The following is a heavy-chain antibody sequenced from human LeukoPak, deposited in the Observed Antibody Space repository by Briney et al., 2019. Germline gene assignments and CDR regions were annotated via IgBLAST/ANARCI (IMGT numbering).Heavy chain of an antibody. J-gene: IGHJ4*02. Sequence: GASVEVSCKPSGYTFSSYGITWVRQAPGQGLEWMGWISAYGHTKLARNLQARVTVTIDTSTTTAYMELRSLSSDDTAVYFCARETASGYLGFDFWGQGTLVTVSS. CDR1: GYTFSSYG. CDR3: ARETASGYLGFDF. V-gene: IGHV1-18*01. D-gene: IGHD3-3*01. CDR2: ISAYGHT.